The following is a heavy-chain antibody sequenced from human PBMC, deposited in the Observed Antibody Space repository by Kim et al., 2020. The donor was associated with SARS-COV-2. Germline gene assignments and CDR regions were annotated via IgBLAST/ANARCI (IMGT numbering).Heavy chain of an antibody. V-gene: IGHV4-30-2*01. Sequence: SETLSLTCAVSGGSISSGGYSWSWIRQPPGKGLEWIGYIYHSANTYYNPSLKSRVTISVDRSKNQFSLKLSSVTAADTAVYYCAANWNEAYGMGVWGQG. CDR2: IYHSANT. D-gene: IGHD1-1*01. CDR1: GGSISSGGYS. CDR3: AANWNEAYGMGV. J-gene: IGHJ6*02.